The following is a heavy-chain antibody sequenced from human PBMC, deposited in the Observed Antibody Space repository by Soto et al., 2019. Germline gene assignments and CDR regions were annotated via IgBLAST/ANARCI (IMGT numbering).Heavy chain of an antibody. CDR2: INWDSGDI. D-gene: IGHD2-8*01. Sequence: VQLVESGGGLVQPGGSRRLSCVVSGISFDDYAMHWVRQVPGKGLACVSGINWDSGDIGYADSVKGRFTISRDNAKNSLYLQMNSLKTEDTALYYCAKDTAPGFYDANGHLDYWGQGTPVTVSS. CDR1: GISFDDYA. J-gene: IGHJ4*02. V-gene: IGHV3-9*01. CDR3: AKDTAPGFYDANGHLDY.